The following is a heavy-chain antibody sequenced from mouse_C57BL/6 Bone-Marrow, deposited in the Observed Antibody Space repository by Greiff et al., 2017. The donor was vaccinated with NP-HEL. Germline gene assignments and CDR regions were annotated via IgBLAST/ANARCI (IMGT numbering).Heavy chain of an antibody. CDR2: IWSGGST. J-gene: IGHJ4*01. Sequence: QVQLKESGPGLVQPSQSLSITCTVSGFSLTSYGVHWVRQPPGKGLEWLGVIWSGGSTDYNAAFISRLSISKDNSKSQVFFKMNSLQADDTAIYYCAKIGLYYDYDGYAMDYWGQGTSVTVSS. CDR1: GFSLTSYG. V-gene: IGHV2-4*01. CDR3: AKIGLYYDYDGYAMDY. D-gene: IGHD2-4*01.